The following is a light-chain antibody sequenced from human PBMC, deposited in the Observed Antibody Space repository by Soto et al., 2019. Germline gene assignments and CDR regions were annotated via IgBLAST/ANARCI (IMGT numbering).Light chain of an antibody. Sequence: EIVLTQSPGTLSLSPGERATLSCRASQSVSSNNLAWYQQKLGRAPRLLISGASRRATGIPDRFSGSGSGTDFTLTITSLEPEDFAVYYCQQYGTSPRTFDQGTRLEIK. CDR2: GAS. J-gene: IGKJ5*01. CDR3: QQYGTSPRT. V-gene: IGKV3-20*01. CDR1: QSVSSNN.